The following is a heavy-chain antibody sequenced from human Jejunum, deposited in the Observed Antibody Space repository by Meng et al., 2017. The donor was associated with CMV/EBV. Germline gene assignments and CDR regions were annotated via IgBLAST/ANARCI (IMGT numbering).Heavy chain of an antibody. D-gene: IGHD2-21*02. J-gene: IGHJ4*02. CDR2: LTSSSTYR. V-gene: IGHV3-21*01. CDR1: GFPFRTST. CDR3: ARDYRRGDGSG. Sequence: AASGFPFRTSTMNWVRRAPGKGLEWFSSLTSSSTYRYYADSAKGRFTIPRDNAKNSLYLQMHSLRADDTAVYYCARDYRRGDGSGWGQGTLVTVSS.